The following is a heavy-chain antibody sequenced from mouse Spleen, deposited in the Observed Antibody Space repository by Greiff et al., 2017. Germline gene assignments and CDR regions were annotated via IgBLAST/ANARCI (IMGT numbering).Heavy chain of an antibody. J-gene: IGHJ2*01. CDR3: ARRDGNYEVFFDY. Sequence: QVQLQQPGAELVKPGASVKLSCKASGYTFTSYWMQWVNQRPGQGLEWIGEIDPSDSYTNYNQKFKGKATLTVDTSSSTAYMQLSSLTSEDSAVYYCARRDGNYEVFFDYWGQGTTLTVSS. D-gene: IGHD2-1*01. CDR1: GYTFTSYW. CDR2: IDPSDSYT. V-gene: IGHV1-50*01.